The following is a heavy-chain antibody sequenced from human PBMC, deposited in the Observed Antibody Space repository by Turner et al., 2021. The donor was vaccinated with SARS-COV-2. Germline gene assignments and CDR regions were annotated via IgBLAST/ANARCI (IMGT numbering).Heavy chain of an antibody. CDR2: INPSGGST. CDR1: GYTFTSYY. D-gene: IGHD2-2*01. V-gene: IGHV1-46*01. J-gene: IGHJ6*02. Sequence: QVQLVQSGAEVKKPGASVKVSCKASGYTFTSYYMHLVRQAPGQGLEWMGIINPSGGSTSYAQKFQGRVTMTRDTSTSTVYMELSSLRSEDTAVYYCARDIVLVPAAYGMDVWGQGTTVTVSS. CDR3: ARDIVLVPAAYGMDV.